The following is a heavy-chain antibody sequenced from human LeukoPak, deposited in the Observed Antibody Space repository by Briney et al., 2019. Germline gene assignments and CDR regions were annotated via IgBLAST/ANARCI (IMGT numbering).Heavy chain of an antibody. D-gene: IGHD6-19*01. Sequence: GGSLRLSCAASGFTFSSYAMSWVRQAPGKGLEWVSAISGSGGSTYYADSVKGRFTISRDNSKNTLYLQMNSLRAEDKAVYYCAIKPGIAVAGTRALVYWGQGTLVTVSS. CDR3: AIKPGIAVAGTRALVY. CDR1: GFTFSSYA. CDR2: ISGSGGST. V-gene: IGHV3-23*01. J-gene: IGHJ4*02.